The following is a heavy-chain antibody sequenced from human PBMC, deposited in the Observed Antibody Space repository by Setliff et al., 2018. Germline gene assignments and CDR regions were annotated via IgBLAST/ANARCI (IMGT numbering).Heavy chain of an antibody. D-gene: IGHD5-18*01. Sequence: ASVKVSCKASGYTFTTYAMSWMRQAPGQGLEWVGWISGYNSNTIYAQNFQGRVTMTTDASTNTAYMELRSLGSDDTAVYYCATFRGYTYGYDYWGQGTLVTVSS. CDR2: ISGYNSNT. J-gene: IGHJ4*02. CDR1: GYTFTTYA. CDR3: ATFRGYTYGYDY. V-gene: IGHV1-18*01.